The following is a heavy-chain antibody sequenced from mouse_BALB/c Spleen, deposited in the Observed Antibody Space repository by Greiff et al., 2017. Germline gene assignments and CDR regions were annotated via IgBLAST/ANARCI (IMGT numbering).Heavy chain of an antibody. D-gene: IGHD4-1*01. J-gene: IGHJ4*01. Sequence: EVQLVESGPGLVKPSQSLSLTCTVTGYSITSDYAWNWIRQFPGNKLEWMGYISYSGSTSYNPSLKSRISITRDTSKNQFFLQLNSVTTEDTATYYCARKDWDDYAMDYWGQGTSVTVSS. CDR2: ISYSGST. CDR1: GYSITSDYA. CDR3: ARKDWDDYAMDY. V-gene: IGHV3-2*02.